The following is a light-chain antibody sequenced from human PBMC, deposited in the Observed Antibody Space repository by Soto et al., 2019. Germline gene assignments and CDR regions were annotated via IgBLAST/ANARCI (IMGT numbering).Light chain of an antibody. J-gene: IGKJ5*01. CDR2: DAS. V-gene: IGKV1-33*01. Sequence: DLQMTQSPSSLFASVGDRVTITCQATQDINIYLNWYQQKPGKAPNLLIYDASNLEIGVPSRFSGSGSRTHFTFTISSLQTEDIGTYYCQQYDILPITFGRGTRLEIK. CDR1: QDINIY. CDR3: QQYDILPIT.